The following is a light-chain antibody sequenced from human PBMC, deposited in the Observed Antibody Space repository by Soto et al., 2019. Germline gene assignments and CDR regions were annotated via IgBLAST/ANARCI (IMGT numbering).Light chain of an antibody. J-gene: IGKJ1*01. Sequence: AIRMTQSPSSFSASTGDRVTITCRASQGISSYLAWYQQKPGKAPKLLIYAASTLQSGVPSRFSGSGSGTDFTLTISSLQPEDFATYYCQQYDSYSWTFDQGTKVDIK. CDR3: QQYDSYSWT. V-gene: IGKV1-8*01. CDR2: AAS. CDR1: QGISSY.